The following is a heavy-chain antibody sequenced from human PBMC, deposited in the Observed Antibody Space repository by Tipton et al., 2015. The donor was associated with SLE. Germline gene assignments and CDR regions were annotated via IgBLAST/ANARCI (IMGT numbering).Heavy chain of an antibody. J-gene: IGHJ2*01. CDR1: GGSMSSGSYY. CDR3: AREGSSGWFYWYFDL. CDR2: IYVDGNS. Sequence: TLSLTCTVSGGSMSSGSYYWSWIRQPAGKGLEWLGRIYVDGNSNYNPPLKSRVTISVDTSKNQFSLKLSSVTAADTAVYYCAREGSSGWFYWYFDLWGRGTLVTVSS. D-gene: IGHD6-19*01. V-gene: IGHV4-61*02.